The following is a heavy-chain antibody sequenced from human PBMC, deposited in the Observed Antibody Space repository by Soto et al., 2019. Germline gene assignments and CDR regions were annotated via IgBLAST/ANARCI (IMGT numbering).Heavy chain of an antibody. CDR2: SNSNSGDS. D-gene: IGHD3-3*01. J-gene: IGHJ4*02. CDR3: VLLGVFDY. Sequence: ASVKVSCKASGYTFTSYNINWVRQAPGQGLEWVAGSNSNSGDSDHAQKFQGRLTVTRDTSISTAYMELSSLRSDDTAVYYCVLLGVFDYWGPGTLVTLSS. V-gene: IGHV1-8*01. CDR1: GYTFTSYN.